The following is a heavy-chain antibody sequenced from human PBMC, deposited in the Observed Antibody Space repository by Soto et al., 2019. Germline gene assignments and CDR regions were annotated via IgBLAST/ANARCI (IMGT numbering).Heavy chain of an antibody. V-gene: IGHV4-31*03. J-gene: IGHJ5*02. D-gene: IGHD2-2*01. CDR3: ARAGIVVVPAAIRGGWFDP. CDR2: IYYSGSP. Sequence: QVQLQESGPGLVKPSQTLSLTCTVSGGSISSGGYYWSWIRQHPGKGLEWIGYIYYSGSPYYNPFLKSRVTISVDTSKNQFSLKLSSVTAADTAVYYCARAGIVVVPAAIRGGWFDPWGQGTLVTVSS. CDR1: GGSISSGGYY.